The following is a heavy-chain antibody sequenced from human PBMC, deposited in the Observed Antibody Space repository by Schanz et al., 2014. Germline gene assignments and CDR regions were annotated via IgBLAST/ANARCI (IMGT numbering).Heavy chain of an antibody. CDR3: AREATIITGDAFDV. Sequence: QVQLVQSAPEVKKPGASVKVSCKASGYSFTTYGLNWVRQAPGQGPEWMGWISAFDDKTDYAQNFQGRLIMTTDTSATTANMKLRGMRSDDAAVYYCAREATIITGDAFDVWGQGTMVTVSS. CDR2: ISAFDDKT. D-gene: IGHD5-12*01. CDR1: GYSFTTYG. V-gene: IGHV1-18*01. J-gene: IGHJ3*01.